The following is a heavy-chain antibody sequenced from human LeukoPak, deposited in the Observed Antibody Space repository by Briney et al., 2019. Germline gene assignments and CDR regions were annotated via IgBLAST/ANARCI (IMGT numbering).Heavy chain of an antibody. CDR3: ARHSTSFDY. J-gene: IGHJ4*02. D-gene: IGHD6-6*01. CDR1: GYRFTTYW. Sequence: GESLKISCQASGYRFTTYWIAWVRPMPGKGLEWMGIIYPSDSNTRHSPSFQGQVTISADKSINTAYLQWSSLKASDTAMYYCARHSTSFDYWAQGTLVTVSS. V-gene: IGHV5-51*01. CDR2: IYPSDSNT.